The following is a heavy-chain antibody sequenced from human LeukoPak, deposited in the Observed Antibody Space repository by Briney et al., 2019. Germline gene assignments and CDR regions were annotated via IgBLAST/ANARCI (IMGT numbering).Heavy chain of an antibody. CDR3: AKFGIITMVRGAHDGYFDY. Sequence: PGRSLRPACAASAFTFTIYSMGSVRQAPGEGLEWVSYISGGVGSTYYADSVKGQFTISRDNSKNTLYLQMNSLRAEDTAVYYCAKFGIITMVRGAHDGYFDYWGQGTLVTVSS. V-gene: IGHV3-23*01. J-gene: IGHJ4*02. CDR2: ISGGVGST. D-gene: IGHD3-10*01. CDR1: AFTFTIYS.